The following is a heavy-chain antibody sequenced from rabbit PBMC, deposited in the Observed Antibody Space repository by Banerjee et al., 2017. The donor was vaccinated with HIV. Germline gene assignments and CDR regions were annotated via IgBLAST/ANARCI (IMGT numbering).Heavy chain of an antibody. CDR1: GFSFSNKYV. D-gene: IGHD6-1*01. Sequence: QEQLEESGGGLVKPGASLTLTCTASGFSFSNKYVMCWVRQAPGKGLEWIACIDTGSSGITYYASWVNGRFTISKTSSTTVTLQMTSLTAADTATYFCGRDRDGDAGYGSLALWGPGTLVTVS. J-gene: IGHJ4*01. CDR2: IDTGSSGIT. V-gene: IGHV1S45*01. CDR3: GRDRDGDAGYGSLAL.